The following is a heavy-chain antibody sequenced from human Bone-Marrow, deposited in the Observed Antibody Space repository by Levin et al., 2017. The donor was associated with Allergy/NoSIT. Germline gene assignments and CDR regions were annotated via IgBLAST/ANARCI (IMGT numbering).Heavy chain of an antibody. CDR3: ARQISDGTASAYYMDV. CDR1: GGSISSTSYY. V-gene: IGHV4-39*01. CDR2: FYDRGST. Sequence: PSETLSLTCTVSGGSISSTSYYWGWIRQPPGTGLEWIGSFYDRGSTYYNPSLKSRVTISVDTSKNQLSLKVTSVTAVDTAVYYCARQISDGTASAYYMDVWGKGTTVTVSS. J-gene: IGHJ6*03. D-gene: IGHD6-13*01.